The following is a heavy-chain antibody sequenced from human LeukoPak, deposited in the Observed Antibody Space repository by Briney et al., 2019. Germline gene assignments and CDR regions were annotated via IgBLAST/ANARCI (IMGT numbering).Heavy chain of an antibody. CDR2: IHQDGSIQ. J-gene: IGHJ4*02. CDR1: GFTFTHYW. Sequence: GGSLRLSCAASGFTFTHYWMCWVRQAPGKGLEWVANIHQDGSIQYYLDSVEGRFTISRDNAKNSLYLQMDNLRAEDTAVYYCSNGIYSSSYWGRGTLVTVSS. D-gene: IGHD6-6*01. V-gene: IGHV3-7*01. CDR3: SNGIYSSSY.